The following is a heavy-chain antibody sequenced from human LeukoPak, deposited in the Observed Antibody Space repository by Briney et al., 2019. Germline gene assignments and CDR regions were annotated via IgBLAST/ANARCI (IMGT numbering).Heavy chain of an antibody. V-gene: IGHV3-11*06. D-gene: IGHD4-23*01. CDR2: ISSSSSYT. CDR1: GFTFSDYY. J-gene: IGHJ4*02. Sequence: GGSLRLSCAASGFTFSDYYMSWIRQAPGKGLEWVSYISSSSSYTNYADSVKGRFTISRDNAKNSLYLQMNSLRAEDTAVYYCVRVNYGGNSFSDYWGQGTLVTVSS. CDR3: VRVNYGGNSFSDY.